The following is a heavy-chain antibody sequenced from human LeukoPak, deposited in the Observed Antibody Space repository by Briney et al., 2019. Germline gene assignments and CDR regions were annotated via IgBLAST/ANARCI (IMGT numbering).Heavy chain of an antibody. D-gene: IGHD6-19*01. CDR3: ARKIAVAGKAGFDY. V-gene: IGHV4-4*07. J-gene: IGHJ4*02. CDR1: LGSISSYD. CDR2: IYTTVTA. Sequence: SETLSLTCTVSLGSISSYDWTWIRQPAGKGREGIGRIYTTVTANDNPSLNSRVTMSVDTSKNQFSLKLSSVTAADTAVYYCARKIAVAGKAGFDYWGQGTLVTVSS.